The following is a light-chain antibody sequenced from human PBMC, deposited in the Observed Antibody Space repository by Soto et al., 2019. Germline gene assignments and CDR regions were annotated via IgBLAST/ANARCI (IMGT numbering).Light chain of an antibody. CDR3: AAWDDSLIGRV. J-gene: IGLJ1*01. Sequence: SVLTQPPSASWTPGQRVTISFSGSNSNIGSNTVNWYQQLPGTAPKLLIYYANLRPSGVPDRISGSKSGTSASLAISGLQSDAEADYSCAAWDDSLIGRVCGTRTKVTVL. V-gene: IGLV1-44*01. CDR1: NSNIGSNT. CDR2: YAN.